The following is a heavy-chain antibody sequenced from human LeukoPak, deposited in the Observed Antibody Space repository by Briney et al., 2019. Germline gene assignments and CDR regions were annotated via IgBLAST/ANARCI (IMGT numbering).Heavy chain of an antibody. V-gene: IGHV3-21*01. J-gene: IGHJ6*03. D-gene: IGHD3-3*01. CDR1: GFTFSSYS. Sequence: GGSLRLSCAASGFTFSSYSMNWVRQAPGKGLEWVSSISSSSSYIYYADSVKGRFTISRDNAKNSLYLQMNSLRAEDTAVYYCARDGGNGNYYYYMDVWGKGTTVTVSS. CDR3: ARDGGNGNYYYYMDV. CDR2: ISSSSSYI.